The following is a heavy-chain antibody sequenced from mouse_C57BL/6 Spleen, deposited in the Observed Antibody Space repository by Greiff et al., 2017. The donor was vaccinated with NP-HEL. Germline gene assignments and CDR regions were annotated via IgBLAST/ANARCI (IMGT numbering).Heavy chain of an antibody. CDR1: GFTFSSYA. CDR2: ISDGGSYT. D-gene: IGHD4-1*01. Sequence: EVQGVESGGGLVKPGGSLKLSCAASGFTFSSYAMSWVRQTPEKRLEWVATISDGGSYTYYPDNVKGRFTISRDNAKNNLYLQMSHLKSEDTAMYYCARGLGREAWFAYWGQGTLVTVSA. J-gene: IGHJ3*01. CDR3: ARGLGREAWFAY. V-gene: IGHV5-4*01.